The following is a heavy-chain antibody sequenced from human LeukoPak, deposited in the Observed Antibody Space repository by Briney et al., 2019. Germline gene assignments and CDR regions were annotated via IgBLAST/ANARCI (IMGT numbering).Heavy chain of an antibody. J-gene: IGHJ4*02. CDR3: AREGYYGSGSPPSLYFDY. CDR1: GFTFRNYV. CDR2: TSSDLNVK. D-gene: IGHD3-10*01. Sequence: GGSLRLSCAAPGFTFRNYVIHWVRQAPGKGLEWVAVTSSDLNVKLYADSVKGRFTISRDNSRSTLYLQMSSLRPEDTAIYYCAREGYYGSGSPPSLYFDYWGQGTLVTVSS. V-gene: IGHV3-30-3*01.